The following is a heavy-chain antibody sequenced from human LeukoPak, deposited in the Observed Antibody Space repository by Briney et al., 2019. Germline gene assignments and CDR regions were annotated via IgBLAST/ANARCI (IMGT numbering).Heavy chain of an antibody. CDR1: GYTFTGYY. D-gene: IGHD1-26*01. CDR2: VDPEDGET. Sequence: GASVKVSCKASGYTFTGYYMHWVRQAPGQGLEWMGLVDPEDGETIYAEKFQGRVTITADTSTDTAYMELSSLRPEDTAVYYCATAPRRSGSYFFYFDYWGQGTLVTVSS. J-gene: IGHJ4*02. CDR3: ATAPRRSGSYFFYFDY. V-gene: IGHV1-69-2*01.